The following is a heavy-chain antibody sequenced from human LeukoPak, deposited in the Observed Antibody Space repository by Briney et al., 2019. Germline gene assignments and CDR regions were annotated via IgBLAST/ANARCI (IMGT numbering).Heavy chain of an antibody. CDR3: ARDLGLDY. D-gene: IGHD1-26*01. CDR1: EFTFSSYS. V-gene: IGHV3-48*01. J-gene: IGHJ4*02. Sequence: PGGSLRLSCAASEFTFSSYSMNWVRQAPGKGPEWVSYISSSSSAIHYADSVRGRFTISRDNAKNELYLQMNSLRAEDTAVYYCARDLGLDYWGQGTLVTVSS. CDR2: ISSSSSAI.